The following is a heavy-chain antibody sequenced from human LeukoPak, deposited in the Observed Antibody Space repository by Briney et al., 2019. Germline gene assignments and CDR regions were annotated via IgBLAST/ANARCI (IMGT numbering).Heavy chain of an antibody. CDR2: IKEDGSEK. D-gene: IGHD1-26*01. Sequence: PGGSLRLSCAASGFTFSSYWMSCVRQAGGKGLELVANIKEDGSEKYYVDSVKGRFTISRDNAKNSLYLQMNNLRAEATAVYYCARGEGNFYSWGHRTLVTVSS. CDR3: ARGEGNFYS. J-gene: IGHJ4*01. V-gene: IGHV3-7*03. CDR1: GFTFSSYW.